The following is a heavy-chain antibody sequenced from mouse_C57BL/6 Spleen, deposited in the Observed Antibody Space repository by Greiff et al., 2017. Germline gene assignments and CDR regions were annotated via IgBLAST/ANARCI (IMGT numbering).Heavy chain of an antibody. CDR2: IGWDDDK. J-gene: IGHJ2*01. D-gene: IGHD3-3*01. Sequence: QVQLKQSGPGILQPSQTLSLTCSFSGFSLSTFGMGVGWLRQPSGKGLEWLAHIGWDDDKYYNPALKSRLTISKETSKNQVFLKIANVDAADTATYYCARMRANYFDYWGQGTTLTVSS. CDR3: ARMRANYFDY. CDR1: GFSLSTFGMG. V-gene: IGHV8-8*01.